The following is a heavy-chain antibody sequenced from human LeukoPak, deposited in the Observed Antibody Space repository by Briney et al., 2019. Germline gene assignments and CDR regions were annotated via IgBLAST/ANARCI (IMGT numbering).Heavy chain of an antibody. CDR2: CCTDGYT. J-gene: IGHJ4*02. CDR3: AKKTPGTHPFDY. Sequence: GGSLRLSCAASGFTFSSSAVNWVRQAPGKGLEWVSACCTDGYTYYSDSVKGRFTISRDNSKNTLYLQMTSLRADDTAVYYCAKKTPGTHPFDYWGQGTLVTVSP. CDR1: GFTFSSSA. V-gene: IGHV3-23*01. D-gene: IGHD6-13*01.